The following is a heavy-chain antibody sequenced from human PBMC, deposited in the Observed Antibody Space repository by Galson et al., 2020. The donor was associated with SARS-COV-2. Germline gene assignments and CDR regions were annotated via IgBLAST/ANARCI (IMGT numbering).Heavy chain of an antibody. J-gene: IGHJ4*02. CDR2: IYYSQRI. D-gene: IGHD2-21*02. CDR1: GGSVSRGSYY. Sequence: SETLSLTCSVSGGSVSRGSYYWSWIRQPPGKGLEWIGNIYYSQRISYNPSLESRVTISVDTSKNQFSLKLTSVTASDTAVYYCARDWEYCGGDCLGYWGQGTLVAVSS. V-gene: IGHV4-61*01. CDR3: ARDWEYCGGDCLGY.